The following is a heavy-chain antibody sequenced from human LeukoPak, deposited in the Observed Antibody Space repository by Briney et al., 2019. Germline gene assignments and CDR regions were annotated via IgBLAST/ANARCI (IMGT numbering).Heavy chain of an antibody. CDR2: IYYSGST. J-gene: IGHJ4*02. CDR1: GESFSGYY. V-gene: IGHV4-59*01. D-gene: IGHD6-6*01. CDR3: ARAVSIAATEIDY. Sequence: PSETLSLTCAVYGESFSGYYWSWIRQPPGKGPEWIGYIYYSGSTNYNPSLKSRVTISVDTSKNQFSLKLSSVTAADTAVYYCARAVSIAATEIDYWGQGTLVTVSS.